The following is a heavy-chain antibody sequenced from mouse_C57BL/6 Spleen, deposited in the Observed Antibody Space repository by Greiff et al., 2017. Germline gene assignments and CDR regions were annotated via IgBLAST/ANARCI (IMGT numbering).Heavy chain of an antibody. CDR2: IYPGDGDT. J-gene: IGHJ3*01. Sequence: VQLVESGAELVKPGASVKISCKASGYAFSSYWMNWVKQRPGKGLEWIGQIYPGDGDTNYNGKFKGKATLTADKSSSTAYMQLSSLTSEDSAVYFCARSGDGYYAFAYWGQGTLVTVSA. V-gene: IGHV1-80*01. D-gene: IGHD2-3*01. CDR1: GYAFSSYW. CDR3: ARSGDGYYAFAY.